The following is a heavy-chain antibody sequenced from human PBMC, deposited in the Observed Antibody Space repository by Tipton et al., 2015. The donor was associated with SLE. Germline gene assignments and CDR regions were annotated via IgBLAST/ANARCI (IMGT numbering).Heavy chain of an antibody. V-gene: IGHV4-39*07. CDR1: GGSISSSSYF. J-gene: IGHJ2*01. CDR2: IYYSGGT. CDR3: ARRFCTGGVCYEGVDL. Sequence: TLSLTCNVSGGSISSSSYFWGWIRQPPGKGLEWIGSIYYSGGTNYNPSLNSRVTISIETSKNQFSLNLTSVTAADTAVYYCARRFCTGGVCYEGVDLWGRGTLVTVSS. D-gene: IGHD2-8*02.